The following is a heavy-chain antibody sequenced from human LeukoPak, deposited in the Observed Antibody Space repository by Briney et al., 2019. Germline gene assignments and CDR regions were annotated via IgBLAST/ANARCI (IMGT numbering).Heavy chain of an antibody. J-gene: IGHJ4*02. CDR1: GYSISSGYY. Sequence: PSETLSLTCAVSGYSISSGYYWGWIRQPPGKGLEWIGSIYHSESTYYNPSLKSRVTISVDTSKNQFSLKLSSVTAADTAVYYCASAYYDILTGYFDYWGQGTLVTVSS. CDR2: IYHSEST. D-gene: IGHD3-9*01. CDR3: ASAYYDILTGYFDY. V-gene: IGHV4-38-2*01.